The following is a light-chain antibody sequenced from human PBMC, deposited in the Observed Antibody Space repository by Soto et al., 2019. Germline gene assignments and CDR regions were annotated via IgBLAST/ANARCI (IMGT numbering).Light chain of an antibody. V-gene: IGLV2-11*01. Sequence: QSALTQPRSVSGSPGQSVTISCTGTSSDVGGYNYLSWYQQHPGKAPKFIIYDVNKRPSGVPDRFSGSKSGTTASLTISGLQADDEADYYCCSYAGSYTMLFGGGTKLTVL. CDR2: DVN. CDR3: CSYAGSYTML. J-gene: IGLJ2*01. CDR1: SSDVGGYNY.